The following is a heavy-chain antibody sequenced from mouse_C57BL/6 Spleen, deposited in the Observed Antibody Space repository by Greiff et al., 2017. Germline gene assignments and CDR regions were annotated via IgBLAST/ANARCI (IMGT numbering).Heavy chain of an antibody. Sequence: VQLKESGPGLVKPSQSLSLTCSVTGYSITSGYYWNWIRQFPGNKLEWMGYISYDGSNNYNPSLKNRISITRDTSKNQFFLKLNSVTTEDTATXYCAREGDYDGGDYWGQGTTLTVSS. D-gene: IGHD2-4*01. CDR2: ISYDGSN. V-gene: IGHV3-6*01. J-gene: IGHJ2*01. CDR1: GYSITSGYY. CDR3: AREGDYDGGDY.